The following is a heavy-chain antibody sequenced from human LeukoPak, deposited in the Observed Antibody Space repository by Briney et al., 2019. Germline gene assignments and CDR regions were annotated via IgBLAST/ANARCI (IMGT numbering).Heavy chain of an antibody. CDR3: ANLLSSGGRVYYFDY. D-gene: IGHD3-16*01. CDR1: GFTFSSYA. J-gene: IGHJ4*02. V-gene: IGHV3-23*01. CDR2: ISGSGGST. Sequence: AGGSLRLSCAASGFTFSSYAMSWVRQAPGKGLEWVSAISGSGGSTYYADSVKGRFTISRDNSKNTLYLQMNSLRAEDTAVYYCANLLSSGGRVYYFDYWGQGTLVTVSS.